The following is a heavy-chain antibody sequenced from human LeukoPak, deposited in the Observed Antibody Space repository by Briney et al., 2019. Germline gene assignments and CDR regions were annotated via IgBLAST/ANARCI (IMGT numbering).Heavy chain of an antibody. D-gene: IGHD3-22*01. Sequence: GGSLRLSCAVSGITLSNYGMSWVRQAPGKGLEWVAGISDSGGRTNYADSVKDRFTISRDNPKNTLYLQMNSLRAEDTAVYFCAKRGVVIRVILVGFHKEAYYFDSWGQGALVTVSS. CDR1: GITLSNYG. CDR2: ISDSGGRT. V-gene: IGHV3-23*01. CDR3: AKRGVVIRVILVGFHKEAYYFDS. J-gene: IGHJ4*02.